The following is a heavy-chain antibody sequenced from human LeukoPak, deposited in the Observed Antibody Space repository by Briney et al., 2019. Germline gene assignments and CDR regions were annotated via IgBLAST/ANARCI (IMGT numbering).Heavy chain of an antibody. CDR2: ISSSSSYI. J-gene: IGHJ6*02. CDR1: GFTFSSYS. CDR3: ARDSPRRGRIVVVPAAYYYYYGMDV. D-gene: IGHD2-2*01. V-gene: IGHV3-21*01. Sequence: GGSLRLSCTASGFTFSSYSMNWVRQAPGKGLEWVSSISSSSSYIYYADSVKGRFTISRDNAKNSLYLQMNSLRAEDTAVYYCARDSPRRGRIVVVPAAYYYYYGMDVWGQGTTVTVSS.